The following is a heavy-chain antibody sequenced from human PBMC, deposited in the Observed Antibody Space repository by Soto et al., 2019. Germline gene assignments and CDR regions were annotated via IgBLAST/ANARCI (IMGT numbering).Heavy chain of an antibody. V-gene: IGHV3-11*01. CDR3: ARASSSGYNSWFDP. CDR2: ISSSGSTI. J-gene: IGHJ5*02. CDR1: GFTFSDYY. D-gene: IGHD3-22*01. Sequence: PGGSLRLSCAASGFTFSDYYMSWIRQAPGKGLEWVSYISSSGSTIYYADSVKGRFTISRDNAKNSLYLQMNSLRAEDTAVYYCARASSSGYNSWFDPWGQGTLVTVSS.